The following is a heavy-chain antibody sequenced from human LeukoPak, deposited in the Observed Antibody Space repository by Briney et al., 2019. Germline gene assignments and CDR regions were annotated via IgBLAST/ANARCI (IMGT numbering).Heavy chain of an antibody. J-gene: IGHJ4*02. D-gene: IGHD3-22*01. Sequence: GGSLRLSCAASGFTFSSYAMSWVRQAPGKGLEWVSSITTSGDNTYCADSVKGRFTISRDNSKNTLCLQMNTVRAEDTAVYYCAKRGAYDNRYFDYWGQGTLVTVSS. CDR2: ITTSGDNT. CDR1: GFTFSSYA. V-gene: IGHV3-23*01. CDR3: AKRGAYDNRYFDY.